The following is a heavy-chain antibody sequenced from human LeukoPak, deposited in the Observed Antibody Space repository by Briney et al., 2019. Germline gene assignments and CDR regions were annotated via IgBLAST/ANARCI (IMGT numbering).Heavy chain of an antibody. D-gene: IGHD4-11*01. Sequence: GESLKISCTGSGYMFISYWVAWVRQMPGKGLEWMGIIYPGDSDTRYSPSFQGQVTISADKSISTAYLQWSSLKASDTAMYYCARLEDYKDSWFDPWGQGTLVTVSS. CDR3: ARLEDYKDSWFDP. J-gene: IGHJ5*02. CDR2: IYPGDSDT. V-gene: IGHV5-51*01. CDR1: GYMFISYW.